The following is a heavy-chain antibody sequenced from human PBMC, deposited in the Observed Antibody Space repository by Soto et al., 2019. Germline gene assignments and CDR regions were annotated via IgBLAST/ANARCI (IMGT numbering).Heavy chain of an antibody. V-gene: IGHV4-59*12. Sequence: SETLSLTCTVSGGSISSYYWSWIRQPPGKRLEWIGYIYYSGSTNYNPSLNSRVTISVDTSKNQFSLKLTSVTTADTAVYYCARGGGSPYHDHEFDYWGQGILVTVSS. CDR2: IYYSGST. D-gene: IGHD2-2*01. CDR3: ARGGGSPYHDHEFDY. J-gene: IGHJ4*02. CDR1: GGSISSYY.